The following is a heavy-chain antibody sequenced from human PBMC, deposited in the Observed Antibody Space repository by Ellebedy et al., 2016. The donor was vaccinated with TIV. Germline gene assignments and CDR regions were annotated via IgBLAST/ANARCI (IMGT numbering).Heavy chain of an antibody. Sequence: GGSLRLSCVASGFSFSSYWMTWVRQAPGKGLEWLANIRLDGGDKYYVDSVKGRFTISRDNAQTSLYLQMNSLGADDTATYYCASDGSYGDYRSPTHAFVMWGQGTMVSVSS. J-gene: IGHJ3*02. V-gene: IGHV3-7*01. D-gene: IGHD4-17*01. CDR3: ASDGSYGDYRSPTHAFVM. CDR1: GFSFSSYW. CDR2: IRLDGGDK.